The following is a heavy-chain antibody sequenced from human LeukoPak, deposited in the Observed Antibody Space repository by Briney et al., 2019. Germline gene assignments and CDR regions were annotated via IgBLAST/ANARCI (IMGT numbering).Heavy chain of an antibody. CDR3: ARRGSSGWYY. J-gene: IGHJ4*02. Sequence: SETLSLTCSVYGGSFSGYYWSWIHQPPGKGLEWIGEINHSGSTSYNPSLKSRVTISVDTSKNQFSLKLSSVTAADTAVYYCARRGSSGWYYWGQGTLVTVSS. V-gene: IGHV4-34*01. CDR2: INHSGST. CDR1: GGSFSGYY. D-gene: IGHD6-19*01.